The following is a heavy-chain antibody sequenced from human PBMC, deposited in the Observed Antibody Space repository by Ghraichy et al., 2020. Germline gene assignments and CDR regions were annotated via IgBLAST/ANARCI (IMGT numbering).Heavy chain of an antibody. CDR2: SRSKAYGGTT. Sequence: GGSLRLSCTASGFTFGVYAMSWVRQAPGKGLEWVGFSRSKAYGGTTEYAASVKGRFTISRDESKIIAYLQMNSKKTEDTAVYYCTRVGVATIYLGSWGPGPLLTITP. J-gene: IGHJ5*01. D-gene: IGHD5-24*01. V-gene: IGHV3-49*04. CDR3: TRVGVATIYLGS. CDR1: GFTFGVYA.